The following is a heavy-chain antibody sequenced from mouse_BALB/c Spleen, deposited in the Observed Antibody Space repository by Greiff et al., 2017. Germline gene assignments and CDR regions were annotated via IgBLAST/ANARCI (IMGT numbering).Heavy chain of an antibody. CDR2: INPSTGYT. Sequence: QVQLQQSGAELVRSGASVKLSCTASGFNIKDYYMHWVKQRPGQGLEWIGYINPSTGYTEYNQKFKDKATLTADKSSSTAYMQLSSLTSEDSAVYYCARVPWFAYWGQGTLVTVSA. V-gene: IGHV1S26*01. CDR1: GFNIKDYY. CDR3: ARVPWFAY. J-gene: IGHJ3*01.